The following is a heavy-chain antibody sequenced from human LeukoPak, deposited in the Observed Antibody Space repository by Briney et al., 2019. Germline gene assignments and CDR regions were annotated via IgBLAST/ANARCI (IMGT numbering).Heavy chain of an antibody. Sequence: ASVKVSCKSSGYTFTGYYMHGVRQAPGQGREWMGWSNPNNGGTNYAQKFQGRVTMTRDPSISTAYMELSRLRSDDTAVYYCARGYALYSGRYIDFDYWGQGTLVTVSS. CDR3: ARGYALYSGRYIDFDY. V-gene: IGHV1-2*02. D-gene: IGHD1-26*01. J-gene: IGHJ4*02. CDR2: SNPNNGGT. CDR1: GYTFTGYY.